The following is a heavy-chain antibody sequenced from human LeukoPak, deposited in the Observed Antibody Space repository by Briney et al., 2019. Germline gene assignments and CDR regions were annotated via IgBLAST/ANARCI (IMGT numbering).Heavy chain of an antibody. CDR1: GFTFSTYA. CDR3: AKARVSSGRHFDY. Sequence: PGGSLRLSCAASGFTFSTYAMSWVRQGPGKGLEWVSSISGGGDNTYYADSVKGRFTIFRDNSKNTLSLQMSSLRAEDTAAYYCAKARVSSGRHFDYWGQGTLVTVSS. J-gene: IGHJ4*02. V-gene: IGHV3-23*01. D-gene: IGHD6-19*01. CDR2: ISGGGDNT.